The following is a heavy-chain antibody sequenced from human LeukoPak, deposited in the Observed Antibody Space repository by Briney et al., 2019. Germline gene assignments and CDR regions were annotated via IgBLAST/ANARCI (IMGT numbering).Heavy chain of an antibody. V-gene: IGHV3-48*03. CDR3: ARSFTWPFDF. CDR1: GFTFSSYE. CDR2: ISSSGSTI. D-gene: IGHD3-16*01. J-gene: IGHJ4*02. Sequence: SGGSLRLSCAASGFTFSSYEMNWVRQAPGKGLEWVSYISSSGSTIYYADSVKGRFTISRDNVKNSLYLQMSSLRAEDTAVYYCARSFTWPFDFWGQGTLVTVSS.